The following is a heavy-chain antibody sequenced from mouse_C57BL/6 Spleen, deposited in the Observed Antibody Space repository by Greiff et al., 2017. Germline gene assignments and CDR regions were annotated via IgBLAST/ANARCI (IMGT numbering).Heavy chain of an antibody. CDR1: GFTFSSYT. CDR2: ISGGGGNT. J-gene: IGHJ3*01. V-gene: IGHV5-9*01. CDR3: ARQGGYYSNYEFAY. D-gene: IGHD2-5*01. Sequence: EVQVVESGGGLVKPGGSLKLSCAASGFTFSSYTMSWVRQTPEKRLEWVATISGGGGNTYYPDSVKGRFTISRDNAKNTLYLQMSSLRSEDTALYYCARQGGYYSNYEFAYWGQGTLVTVSA.